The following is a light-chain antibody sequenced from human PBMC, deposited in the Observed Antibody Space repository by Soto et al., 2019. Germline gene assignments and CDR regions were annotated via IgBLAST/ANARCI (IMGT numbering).Light chain of an antibody. CDR2: AAS. CDR3: QHYTSYSEA. J-gene: IGKJ1*01. Sequence: DIQMTQSPSSVSASVGDRVTITCRSSEDISTWLAWYQQKPGKAPKLLIYAASSLQSGVPSRFSGSGSGTEFTLTISSLQPDDFATYYCQHYTSYSEAFGQGTKVDIK. CDR1: EDISTW. V-gene: IGKV1D-16*01.